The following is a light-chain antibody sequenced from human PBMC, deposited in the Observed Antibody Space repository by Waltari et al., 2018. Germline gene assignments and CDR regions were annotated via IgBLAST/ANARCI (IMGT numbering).Light chain of an antibody. Sequence: SALTQPASVSGSPGQPLPIPCTGPSSHSWHYDLVSWYQQHPGKAPKLIIFEGSKRPSEVSNRFSGSQSGNTASLTSSGLQAEDEADYYCCSYTGRTTSYVFGAGTKVTVL. CDR3: CSYTGRTTSYV. CDR2: EGS. V-gene: IGLV2-23*01. CDR1: SSHSWHYDL. J-gene: IGLJ1*01.